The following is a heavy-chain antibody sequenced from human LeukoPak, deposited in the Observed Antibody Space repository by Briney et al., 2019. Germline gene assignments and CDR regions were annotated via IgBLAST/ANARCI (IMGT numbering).Heavy chain of an antibody. V-gene: IGHV4-34*01. J-gene: IGHJ6*02. CDR2: INHSGST. CDR3: ARGRLWGMDV. CDR1: GGSFSGYY. D-gene: IGHD6-25*01. Sequence: KPSETQSLTCAVYGGSFSGYYWSWIRQPPGKGLEWIGEINHSGSTNYNPSLKSRVIISVDTSKNQFSLKLSSVTAADTAVYYCARGRLWGMDVWGQGTTVTVSS.